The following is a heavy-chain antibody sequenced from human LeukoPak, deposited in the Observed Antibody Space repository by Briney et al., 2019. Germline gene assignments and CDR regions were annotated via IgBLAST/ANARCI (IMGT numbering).Heavy chain of an antibody. V-gene: IGHV3-30*02. Sequence: GGSLRLSCAASGFTFSSYGMHWVRQAPGKGLEWVAFIRYDGSNKYYADSVKGRFTISRDNSKNTLYLQMNSLRAEDTAVYYCAKDDPAYGDHNFDYWGQGTLVTVSS. CDR2: IRYDGSNK. D-gene: IGHD4-17*01. J-gene: IGHJ4*02. CDR3: AKDDPAYGDHNFDY. CDR1: GFTFSSYG.